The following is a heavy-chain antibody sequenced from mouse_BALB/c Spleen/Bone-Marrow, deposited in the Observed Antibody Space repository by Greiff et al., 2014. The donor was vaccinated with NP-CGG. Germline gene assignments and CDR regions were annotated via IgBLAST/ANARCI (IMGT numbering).Heavy chain of an antibody. CDR2: IYPGNSDT. J-gene: IGHJ2*01. V-gene: IGHV1-5*01. D-gene: IGHD3-1*01. CDR1: GYTFTSYW. CDR3: TRSGRYYFDY. Sequence: EVQLQQSGTVLARPGASVKMSCKASGYTFTSYWMHWVKQRPGQGLEWIGAIYPGNSDTSYNQKFKGKAKMTAVTSTSTAYMELSSLTKEAAAVYYGTRSGRYYFDYWGQGTTLTVSS.